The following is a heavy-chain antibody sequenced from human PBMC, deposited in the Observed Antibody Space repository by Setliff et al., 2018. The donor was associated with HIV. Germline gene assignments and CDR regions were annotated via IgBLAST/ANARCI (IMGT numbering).Heavy chain of an antibody. J-gene: IGHJ3*01. CDR1: DGDLSGDS. CDR3: ARALFDYGCGTYRLRPVGFDL. V-gene: IGHV4-34*01. CDR2: ISHSGNT. Sequence: KTSETLSLTCDVADGDLSGDSWSWIRQPPGKGLQWIGEISHSGNTTYNPSLSSRVTISLDTSRNQLSLKLNSVTAADTAVYYCARALFDYGCGTYRLRPVGFDLWGQGTVVTVSS. D-gene: IGHD3-16*02.